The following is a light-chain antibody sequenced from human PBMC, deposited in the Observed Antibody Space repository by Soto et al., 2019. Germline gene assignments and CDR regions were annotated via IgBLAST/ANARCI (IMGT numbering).Light chain of an antibody. CDR3: QQYNRYRT. J-gene: IGKJ1*01. CDR2: DAS. CDR1: QSITSW. Sequence: DIQMTQSPSTLSASVGDRVTITCRASQSITSWLAWYQQKPGKAPKLLIYDASSLESGVPSRFGGSGCGTVFALTICSLQPEYFAGYSCQQYNRYRTFGKGTKVDIK. V-gene: IGKV1-5*01.